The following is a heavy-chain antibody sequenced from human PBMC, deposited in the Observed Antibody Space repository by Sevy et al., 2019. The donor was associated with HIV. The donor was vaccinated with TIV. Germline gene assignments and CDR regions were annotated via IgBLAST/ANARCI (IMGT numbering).Heavy chain of an antibody. V-gene: IGHV4-61*01. Sequence: SESLSLTCTVSGGSVSSGSYYWSWIRQPPGKGLKWIGYIYYSGSTNYNPSLKSRVTISVDTSKSQFSLKLSSVTAADTAVYYCALVCFGVLTPGYYYYYMDVWGKGTTVTVSS. J-gene: IGHJ6*03. CDR2: IYYSGST. CDR1: GGSVSSGSYY. CDR3: ALVCFGVLTPGYYYYYMDV. D-gene: IGHD3-3*01.